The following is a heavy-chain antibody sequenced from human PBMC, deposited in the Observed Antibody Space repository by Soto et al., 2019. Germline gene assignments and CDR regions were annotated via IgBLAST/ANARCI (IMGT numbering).Heavy chain of an antibody. CDR3: ARGEQYSGRIFDY. CDR2: TYYRSKWYS. J-gene: IGHJ4*02. CDR1: GDSVSSNSAA. D-gene: IGHD1-26*01. Sequence: QVQLQQSGPGLMKPSQTLSVTCVISGDSVSSNSAAWNWIRQSPSRGLEWLGRTYYRSKWYSDSAASVESRITVNPDTSTNHFSLQLNSVTPEDTAVYYCARGEQYSGRIFDYWGQGTLVTVS. V-gene: IGHV6-1*01.